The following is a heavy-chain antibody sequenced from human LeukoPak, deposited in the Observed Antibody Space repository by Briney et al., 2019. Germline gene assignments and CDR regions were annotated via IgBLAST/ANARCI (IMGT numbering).Heavy chain of an antibody. D-gene: IGHD5-12*01. Sequence: GASVKVSCKASGYTFTGYYMHWVRQAPGQGLEWMGWINPNSGGTNYAQKFQGRVTMTRDTSISTAYMELSRLRSDDTAVYYCAREIKVVATTQHNWFDPWGQGTLVTVSS. CDR1: GYTFTGYY. J-gene: IGHJ5*02. CDR2: INPNSGGT. V-gene: IGHV1-2*02. CDR3: AREIKVVATTQHNWFDP.